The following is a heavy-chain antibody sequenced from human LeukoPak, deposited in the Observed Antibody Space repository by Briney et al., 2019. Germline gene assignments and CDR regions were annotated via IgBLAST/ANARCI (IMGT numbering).Heavy chain of an antibody. Sequence: PGGSLRLSCAASGFTFSSYGMNWVRQAPGKGLEWVSSISSSGSYIYYADSVKGRFTISRGNAKNLLYLQMNSLRAEDTAVYYCARVPSVTGTTSGAFDIWGQGTMVAVSS. CDR1: GFTFSSYG. CDR3: ARVPSVTGTTSGAFDI. V-gene: IGHV3-21*01. CDR2: ISSSGSYI. D-gene: IGHD1-20*01. J-gene: IGHJ3*02.